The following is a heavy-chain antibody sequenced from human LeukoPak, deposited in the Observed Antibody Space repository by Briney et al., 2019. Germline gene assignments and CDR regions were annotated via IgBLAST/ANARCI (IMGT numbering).Heavy chain of an antibody. CDR1: GGTFSSYA. CDR3: ARISGDCSSTSCSD. J-gene: IGHJ4*02. V-gene: IGHV1-69*06. CDR2: IIPIFGTA. D-gene: IGHD2-2*01. Sequence: ASVKVSCKASGGTFSSYAISWVRQAPGQGLEWMGGIIPIFGTANYAQKLQGRVTITADKSTSTAYMELSSLRSEDTAVYYCARISGDCSSTSCSDWGQGTLVTVSS.